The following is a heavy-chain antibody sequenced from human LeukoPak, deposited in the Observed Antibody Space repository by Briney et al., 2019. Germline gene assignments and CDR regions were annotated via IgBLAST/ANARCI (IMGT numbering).Heavy chain of an antibody. CDR2: AYYSGST. V-gene: IGHV4-39*07. D-gene: IGHD3-3*01. CDR3: ARVTGLAVFGVVVIDD. CDR1: GGSITSSGYY. J-gene: IGHJ4*02. Sequence: SETLSLTCKVSGGSITSSGYYWGWIRQPTGKGLEWVGSAYYSGSTYYNPSLKSRLTISLDTSKNHFSLKVSSVTAADTAVYYCARVTGLAVFGVVVIDDWGQGTLVTVSS.